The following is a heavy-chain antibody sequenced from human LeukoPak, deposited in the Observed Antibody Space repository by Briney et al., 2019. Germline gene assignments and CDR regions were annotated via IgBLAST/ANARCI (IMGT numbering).Heavy chain of an antibody. CDR3: ARGRAHDAFDI. J-gene: IGHJ3*02. V-gene: IGHV3-21*01. CDR1: GFTFSSHS. CDR2: ISSSSSYI. Sequence: GGSLRLSCAASGFTFSSHSMNWVRQAPGKGLEWVSSISSSSSYIYYADSVKGRFTISRDNAKNSLYLQMNSLRAEDTAVYYCARGRAHDAFDIWGQGTMVTVSS.